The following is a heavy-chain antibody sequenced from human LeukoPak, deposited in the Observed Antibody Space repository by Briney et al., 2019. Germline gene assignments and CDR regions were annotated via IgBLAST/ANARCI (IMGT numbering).Heavy chain of an antibody. V-gene: IGHV3-30-3*01. CDR2: ISYDGSNK. Sequence: PGGSLRLSCAASGLTFSSYAMHWVRQAPGKGLEWVAVISYDGSNKYYADSVKGRFTISRDNSKNTLYLQMNSLRAEDTAVYYCASLGYYYDSSGYYYSMGVDYWGQGTLVTVSS. J-gene: IGHJ4*02. CDR3: ASLGYYYDSSGYYYSMGVDY. D-gene: IGHD3-22*01. CDR1: GLTFSSYA.